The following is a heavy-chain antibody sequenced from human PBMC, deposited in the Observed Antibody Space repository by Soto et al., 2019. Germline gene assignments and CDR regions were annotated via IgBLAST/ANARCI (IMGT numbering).Heavy chain of an antibody. D-gene: IGHD3-10*01. V-gene: IGHV4-59*01. CDR1: GGSMSFYY. CDR3: ARDPGTGEFFDY. CDR2: VSYSGRT. J-gene: IGHJ4*02. Sequence: KPSETLSLTCTVSGGSMSFYYWNWIRQSPEKGLEWIGNVSYSGRTTYNPSLNRRVSILVDSSKRQFSLRLTSVTAADTAIYYCARDPGTGEFFDYWDQGTLVTVSS.